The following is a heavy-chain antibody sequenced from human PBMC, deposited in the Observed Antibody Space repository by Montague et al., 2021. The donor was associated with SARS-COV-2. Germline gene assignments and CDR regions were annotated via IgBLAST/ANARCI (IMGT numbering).Heavy chain of an antibody. CDR3: ARTLHDILTGYYSFDY. CDR1: GFSLSTSGMC. J-gene: IGHJ4*02. CDR2: IDWDDDK. D-gene: IGHD3-9*01. Sequence: PALVKPTQTLTLTCTFSGFSLSTSGMCVSWIRQPPGKALEWLALIDWDDDKYYSTSLKTRLTISKDTSKNQVVLTMTSMDPVDTATYYCARTLHDILTGYYSFDYWGQGTLVTVSS. V-gene: IGHV2-70*01.